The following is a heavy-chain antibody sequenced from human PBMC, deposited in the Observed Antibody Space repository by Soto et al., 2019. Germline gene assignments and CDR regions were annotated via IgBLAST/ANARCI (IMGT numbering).Heavy chain of an antibody. J-gene: IGHJ4*02. CDR2: IIPIFGTA. V-gene: IGHV1-69*01. CDR3: ARETTPAEYYDSSGYYVFGY. D-gene: IGHD3-22*01. Sequence: QVQLVQSGAEVKKPGSSVKVSCKASGGTFSSDAISWVRQAPGQRLEWMGGIIPIFGTANYAQKFQGRVTITADESTSTAYIELSRLRSEDTAVYYCARETTPAEYYDSSGYYVFGYLGQGTLVTVSS. CDR1: GGTFSSDA.